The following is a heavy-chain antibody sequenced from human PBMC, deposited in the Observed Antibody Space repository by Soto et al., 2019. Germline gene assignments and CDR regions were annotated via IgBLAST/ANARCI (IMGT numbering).Heavy chain of an antibody. CDR1: GYTFTSYG. V-gene: IGHV1-18*01. CDR2: ISAYNGNT. CDR3: ARVIMITFGGVIDPDAFDI. D-gene: IGHD3-16*02. Sequence: QVQLVQSGAEVKKPGASVKVSCKASGYTFTSYGISWVRQALGQGLEWMGWISAYNGNTNFAQKLQGRVTMTTDTSTSTAYMELRSLRSDDTAVYYCARVIMITFGGVIDPDAFDIWGQGTMVTVSS. J-gene: IGHJ3*02.